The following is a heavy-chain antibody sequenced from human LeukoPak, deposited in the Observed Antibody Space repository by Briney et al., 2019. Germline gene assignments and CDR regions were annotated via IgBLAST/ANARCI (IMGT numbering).Heavy chain of an antibody. CDR1: GFTFTSYE. D-gene: IGHD4-11*01. V-gene: IGHV3-48*03. CDR2: ISISGSTI. CDR3: ARVNSNYFDY. Sequence: PGGSLRLSCAASGFTFTSYEMNWVRQAPGKGLEWVSYISISGSTIYYADSVKGRSTISRDNAKNSLYLQMNSLRAEDTAVYSCARVNSNYFDYWGQGTLVTVPS. J-gene: IGHJ4*02.